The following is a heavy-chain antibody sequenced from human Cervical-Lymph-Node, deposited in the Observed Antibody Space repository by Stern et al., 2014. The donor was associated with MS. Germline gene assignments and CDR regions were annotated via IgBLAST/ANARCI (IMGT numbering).Heavy chain of an antibody. CDR3: AKDGGSYSAFQN. D-gene: IGHD1-26*01. CDR2: ISWNSGSI. V-gene: IGHV3-9*01. J-gene: IGHJ1*01. CDR1: GFTFDDYA. Sequence: EVQLEESGGGLVQPGRSLRLSCAASGFTFDDYAMHWVRQAPGQGLEWVSGISWNSGSIGYADSVKGRFTISRDNAKNSLYLQMNSLRAEDTALYYCAKDGGSYSAFQNWGQGTLVTVSS.